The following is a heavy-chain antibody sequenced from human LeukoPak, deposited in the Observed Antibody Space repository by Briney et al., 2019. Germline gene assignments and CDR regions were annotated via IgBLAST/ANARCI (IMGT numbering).Heavy chain of an antibody. D-gene: IGHD5-18*01. Sequence: GGSLRLSCAASGFTVSSNYMSWVRQAPGKGLEWVSVIYSGGSTYYADSVKGRFTISGDNSKNTLYLQMNSLRAEDTAVYYCAGIQLWLKPTTFDYWGQGTLVTVSS. CDR2: IYSGGST. CDR3: AGIQLWLKPTTFDY. V-gene: IGHV3-66*02. J-gene: IGHJ4*02. CDR1: GFTVSSNY.